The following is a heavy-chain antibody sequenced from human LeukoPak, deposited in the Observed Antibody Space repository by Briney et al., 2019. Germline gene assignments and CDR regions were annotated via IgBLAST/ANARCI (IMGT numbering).Heavy chain of an antibody. CDR2: IRYDGSKK. D-gene: IGHD3-3*01. CDR3: VKVGVEWFGRYYYYYMDV. V-gene: IGHV3-30*02. Sequence: GGSLRLSCAASGFNFSSYGMHWVRQAPGKGLEWVTFIRYDGSKKYYADSVKGRFTISRDNSKNTLYLQMNSLRAEDTAVYYCVKVGVEWFGRYYYYYMDVWGKGTTV. J-gene: IGHJ6*03. CDR1: GFNFSSYG.